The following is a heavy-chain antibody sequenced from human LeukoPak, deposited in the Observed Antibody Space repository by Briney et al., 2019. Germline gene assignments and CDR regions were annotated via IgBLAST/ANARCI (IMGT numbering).Heavy chain of an antibody. J-gene: IGHJ2*01. CDR1: GGSIGSSRFY. CDR3: ARAFRARYFDL. CDR2: IDYSGKT. Sequence: SETLSLTCTVSGGSIGSSRFYWGWLRQPPGKGLEWTGSIDYSGKTFYNPSLKSRVTISVDTSKNQFSLKLSSVTAADTAVYYCARAFRARYFDLWGRGTLVTVSS. D-gene: IGHD2/OR15-2a*01. V-gene: IGHV4-39*01.